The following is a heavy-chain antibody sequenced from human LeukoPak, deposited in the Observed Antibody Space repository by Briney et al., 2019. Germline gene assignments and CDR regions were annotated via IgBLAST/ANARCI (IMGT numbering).Heavy chain of an antibody. J-gene: IGHJ4*02. CDR1: GFTFDDYG. D-gene: IGHD6-19*01. CDR3: ARDLSGLAVAGTGDY. CDR2: INWNGGST. Sequence: GRSLRLSCAASGFTFDDYGMSWVRQAPGKGLEWVSGINWNGGSTGYADSVKGRFTISRDNAKNSLYLQMNSLRAEDTALYHCARDLSGLAVAGTGDYWGQGTLVTVSS. V-gene: IGHV3-20*01.